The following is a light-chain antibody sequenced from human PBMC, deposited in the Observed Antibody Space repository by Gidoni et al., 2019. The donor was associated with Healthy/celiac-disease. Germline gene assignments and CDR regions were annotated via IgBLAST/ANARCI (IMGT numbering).Light chain of an antibody. V-gene: IGLV1-40*01. Sequence: QSVLTQPPSVSGAPGQRVTISCTGSSSNLGAVYDVPWCPQLPGTAPKLLIYGNSNRPSGVPDRFSGSKSGTSASLAITGLQAEDEADYYCQSYDSSLSGSVFGGGTKLTVL. CDR2: GNS. J-gene: IGLJ3*02. CDR1: SSNLGAVYD. CDR3: QSYDSSLSGSV.